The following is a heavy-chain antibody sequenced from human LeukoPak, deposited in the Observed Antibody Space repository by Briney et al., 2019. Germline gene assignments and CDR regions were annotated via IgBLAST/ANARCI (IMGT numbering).Heavy chain of an antibody. Sequence: PGGSLRLSCAASGFTFSSYAMSWVRQAPGKGLEWVSAISGSGGSTYYADSVKGRFTISRDNSKNTLYLQMNSLRAEDTAVYYCVSMGIAARQLLDYWGQGTLVTVSS. D-gene: IGHD6-6*01. CDR2: ISGSGGST. V-gene: IGHV3-23*01. CDR1: GFTFSSYA. CDR3: VSMGIAARQLLDY. J-gene: IGHJ4*02.